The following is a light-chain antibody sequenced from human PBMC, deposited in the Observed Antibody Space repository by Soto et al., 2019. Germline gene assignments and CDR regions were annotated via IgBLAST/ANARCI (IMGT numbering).Light chain of an antibody. CDR2: GAS. Sequence: EIGLTQSPGTLSLSPGERATLSCRASQSVSSSYLAWYQQKPGQAPRLLIAGASSRDTGIQDRFSGSGSGPDFTLTSSTLEPEDLAVYYCQQYGSSPLTFGGGTKVEIK. CDR3: QQYGSSPLT. J-gene: IGKJ4*01. CDR1: QSVSSSY. V-gene: IGKV3-20*01.